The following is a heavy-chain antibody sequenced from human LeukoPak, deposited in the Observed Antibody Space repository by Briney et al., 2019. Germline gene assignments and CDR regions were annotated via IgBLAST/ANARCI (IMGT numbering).Heavy chain of an antibody. Sequence: SETLSLTCAVSGGSFSGYYWSWIRQPPGKGLEWIGEINHSGSTNYNPSLKSRVTISVDTSKNQFSLKLSSVTAADTAVYYCARLSMRAPFDYWGQGTLVTVSS. CDR3: ARLSMRAPFDY. CDR2: INHSGST. V-gene: IGHV4-34*01. J-gene: IGHJ4*02. D-gene: IGHD2-2*01. CDR1: GGSFSGYY.